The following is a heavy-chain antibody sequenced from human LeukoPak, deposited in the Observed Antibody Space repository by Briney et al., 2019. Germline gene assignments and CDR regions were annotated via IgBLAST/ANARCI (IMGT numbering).Heavy chain of an antibody. CDR3: ARDTYSSSWYYYYYYMDV. CDR2: IYTSGST. V-gene: IGHV4-61*02. D-gene: IGHD6-13*01. J-gene: IGHJ6*03. Sequence: SETLSLTCTVSGGSISSSSYYWSWIRQPAGKGLEWIARIYTSGSTNYNPSLKSRVTMSVDTSKNQFSLKLSSVTAADTAVYYCARDTYSSSWYYYYYYMDVWGKGTTVTISS. CDR1: GGSISSSSYY.